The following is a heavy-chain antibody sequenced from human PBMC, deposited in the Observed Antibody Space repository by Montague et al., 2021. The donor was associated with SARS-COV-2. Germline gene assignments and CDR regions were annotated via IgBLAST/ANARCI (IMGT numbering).Heavy chain of an antibody. V-gene: IGHV4-39*01. CDR3: ARHRNYGDHSLDNWFHP. D-gene: IGHD4-17*01. CDR1: GGSISSTSYY. CDR2: IYYSGST. Sequence: SETLSLTCTVSGGSISSTSYYWGWIRQPPGKGLEWIGTIYYSGSTHYNPSLKSRLTISIDTSKNQFSLKLTSVTAADTAVYYCARHRNYGDHSLDNWFHPWGQGTLVTVSS. J-gene: IGHJ5*02.